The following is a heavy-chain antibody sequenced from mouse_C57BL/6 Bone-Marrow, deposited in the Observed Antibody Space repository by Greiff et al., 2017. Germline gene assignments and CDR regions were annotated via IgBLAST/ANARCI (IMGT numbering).Heavy chain of an antibody. CDR2: IDPSDSYT. J-gene: IGHJ2*01. CDR1: GYSFTSYW. V-gene: IGHV1-59*01. D-gene: IGHD2-5*01. Sequence: VQLQQPGAELVRPGTSVKLSCKASGYSFTSYWMHWVKQRPGQGLEWIGVIDPSDSYTNYNQKFKGKATLTVDTSSSTAYMQFSSLTSEDSAVYSWARENGYYSNYGDYWGQGTTLTVSS. CDR3: ARENGYYSNYGDY.